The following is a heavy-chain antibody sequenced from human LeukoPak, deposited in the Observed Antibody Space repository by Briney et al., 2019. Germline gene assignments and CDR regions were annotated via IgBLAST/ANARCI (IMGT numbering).Heavy chain of an antibody. CDR2: IYYSGST. CDR3: ARVRSIAARPFDY. J-gene: IGHJ4*02. D-gene: IGHD6-6*01. CDR1: GGSISSYY. Sequence: PSETLSLTCTVSGGSISSYYWSWIRQPPGKGLEWIGCIYYSGSTNYNSSLKSRVTISVDTSKNQFSLKLSSVTAADTAVYYCARVRSIAARPFDYWGQGTLVTVSS. V-gene: IGHV4-59*01.